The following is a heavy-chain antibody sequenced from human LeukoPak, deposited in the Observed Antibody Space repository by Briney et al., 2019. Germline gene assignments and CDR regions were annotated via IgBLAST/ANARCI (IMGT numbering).Heavy chain of an antibody. Sequence: SSETLSLTCTVSGGSISSSSYYWGWIRQHPGKGLEWIGYILYSGSTYYNPSLKSRVTISVDTSKNQFSLNLNSVTVADTAVYYCASRSPPGKTGYFDYWGQGTLVTVSS. V-gene: IGHV4-31*03. CDR1: GGSISSSSYY. CDR3: ASRSPPGKTGYFDY. CDR2: ILYSGST. J-gene: IGHJ4*02. D-gene: IGHD4-23*01.